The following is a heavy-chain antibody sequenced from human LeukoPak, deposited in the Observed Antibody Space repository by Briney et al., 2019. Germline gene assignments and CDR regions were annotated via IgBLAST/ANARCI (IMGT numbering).Heavy chain of an antibody. CDR1: GGSFSGYY. J-gene: IGHJ5*02. V-gene: IGHV4-34*01. CDR3: ASALCGGDCYGENWFDP. Sequence: SETLSLTCAVYGGSFSGYYWSWIRQPPGKGLEWIGEINHSGSTNYNPSLKSRVTISVDTSKNQFSLKLSSVTAADTAVYYCASALCGGDCYGENWFDPWGQGTLVTVSS. D-gene: IGHD2-21*02. CDR2: INHSGST.